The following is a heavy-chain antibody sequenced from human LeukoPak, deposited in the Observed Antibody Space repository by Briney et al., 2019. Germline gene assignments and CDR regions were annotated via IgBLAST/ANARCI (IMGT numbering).Heavy chain of an antibody. V-gene: IGHV3-21*01. CDR1: GFTFSSYS. Sequence: GGSLRRSCAASGFTFSSYSMNWVRQAPGKGLEWVSSISSSSSYIYYADSVKGRFTISRDNAKNSLYLQMTSLRAEDTAVYYCARDLNYGDYKLNSGDYYYMDVWGKGTTVTVSS. J-gene: IGHJ6*03. CDR3: ARDLNYGDYKLNSGDYYYMDV. CDR2: ISSSSSYI. D-gene: IGHD4-17*01.